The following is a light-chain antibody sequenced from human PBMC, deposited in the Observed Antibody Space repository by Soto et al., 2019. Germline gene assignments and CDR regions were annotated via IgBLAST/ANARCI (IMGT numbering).Light chain of an antibody. CDR1: QSVSSSY. Sequence: EIVLTQSPGTLSLSPGERATLSCRASQSVSSSYLGWYQQKPGQAPRLLIYGASNRATGIPARFSGSGSGTDFTLTISSLEPEDFAVYYCHQRSSWPRTFGQGTKVDIK. CDR2: GAS. V-gene: IGKV3D-20*02. J-gene: IGKJ1*01. CDR3: HQRSSWPRT.